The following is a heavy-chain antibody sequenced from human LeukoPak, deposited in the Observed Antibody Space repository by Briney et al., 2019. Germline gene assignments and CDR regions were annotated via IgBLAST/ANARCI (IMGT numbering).Heavy chain of an antibody. J-gene: IGHJ5*02. D-gene: IGHD3-22*01. CDR3: AGTSSGYYYDRDNYNWLDP. V-gene: IGHV4-4*02. Sequence: PSETLSLTCAVSGGSISSSNWWSGVRQPPGKGLEWIGKIYHSGSTNYNPSLKSRVTISVDTSKNQFSLKLSSVTAADTAVYYWAGTSSGYYYDRDNYNWLDPWGEGTLVTVSS. CDR1: GGSISSSNW. CDR2: IYHSGST.